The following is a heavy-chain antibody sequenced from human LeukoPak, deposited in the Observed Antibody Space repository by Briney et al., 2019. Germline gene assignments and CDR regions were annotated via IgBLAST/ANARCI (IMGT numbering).Heavy chain of an antibody. CDR1: GFTFSSYW. V-gene: IGHV3-7*01. Sequence: GGSLRLSCAASGFTFSSYWMSWVRQAPGKGLEWVANIKQDGSEKYYVDSVKGRFTISRDNTKNSLYLQMNSLRAEDTAVYYCARDGASAGVYDYIWGSYRHNFDHWGQGTLVTVSS. CDR2: IKQDGSEK. J-gene: IGHJ4*02. D-gene: IGHD3-16*02. CDR3: ARDGASAGVYDYIWGSYRHNFDH.